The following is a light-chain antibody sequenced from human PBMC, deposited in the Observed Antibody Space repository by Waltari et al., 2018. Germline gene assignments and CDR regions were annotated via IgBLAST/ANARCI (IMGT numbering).Light chain of an antibody. CDR2: DVS. J-gene: IGLJ1*01. CDR1: SSDVGGSNY. CDR3: SSYTSSSTSYV. V-gene: IGLV2-14*01. Sequence: QSALTQPASVSGSPGQSVTISCTGTSSDVGGSNYFSCYQQHPGKAPKLMIYDVSNRPSGVSNRFSGSKSGNTASLTISGLQAEDEADYYCSSYTSSSTSYVFGTGTKVTVL.